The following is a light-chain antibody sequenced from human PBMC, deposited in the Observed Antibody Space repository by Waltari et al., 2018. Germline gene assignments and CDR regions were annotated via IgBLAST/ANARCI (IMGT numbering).Light chain of an antibody. J-gene: IGKJ4*01. Sequence: EIVMTQSPATLSLTPGETATLSCRASQSVSSYLAWYQQKPGQAPRPTIYHAPNRATGIPARFSGSGSGTDFTLTISSLEPEDFAVYYCQQRSNWPPSTFGGGTKVEIK. CDR2: HAP. CDR1: QSVSSY. CDR3: QQRSNWPPST. V-gene: IGKV3-11*01.